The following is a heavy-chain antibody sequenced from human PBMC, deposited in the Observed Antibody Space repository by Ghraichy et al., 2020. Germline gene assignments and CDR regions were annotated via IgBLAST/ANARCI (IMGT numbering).Heavy chain of an antibody. Sequence: SETLSLTCAISGDSVSSNSATWNWIRQSPSRGLEWLGRTYYKSKWCYDYAVSVKSRIIINPDTSKNQFSLQLNSVTPEDTAVYYCGRAAAMVKWGIDYWGQGTLVTVSS. V-gene: IGHV6-1*01. CDR1: GDSVSSNSAT. D-gene: IGHD5-18*01. CDR2: TYYKSKWCY. J-gene: IGHJ4*02. CDR3: GRAAAMVKWGIDY.